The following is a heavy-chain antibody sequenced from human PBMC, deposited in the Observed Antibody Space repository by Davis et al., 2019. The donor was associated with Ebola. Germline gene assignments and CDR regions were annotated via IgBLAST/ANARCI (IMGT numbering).Heavy chain of an antibody. V-gene: IGHV3-30*03. Sequence: PGGSLRLSCAASGFTFSSYGMHWVRQAPGKGLEWVAVISYDGSNKYYADSVKGRFTISRDNSKNTLYLQMNSLRAEDTAVYYCARTYYYDSSGMPIWGQGTMVTVSS. CDR1: GFTFSSYG. CDR2: ISYDGSNK. J-gene: IGHJ3*02. CDR3: ARTYYYDSSGMPI. D-gene: IGHD3-22*01.